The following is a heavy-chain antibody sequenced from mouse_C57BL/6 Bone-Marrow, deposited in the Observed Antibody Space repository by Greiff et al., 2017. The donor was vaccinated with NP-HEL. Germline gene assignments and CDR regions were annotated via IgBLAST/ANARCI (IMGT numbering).Heavy chain of an antibody. V-gene: IGHV1-72*01. CDR3: AHYGNYGYFDV. Sequence: QVQLKQPGAELVKPGASVKLSCKASGYTFTSYWMHWVKQRPGRGLEWIGRIDPNSGGTKYNEKFKSKATLTVDKPSSTAYMQLSSLTSEDSAVYYCAHYGNYGYFDVWGTGTTVTVSS. CDR2: IDPNSGGT. D-gene: IGHD2-1*01. J-gene: IGHJ1*03. CDR1: GYTFTSYW.